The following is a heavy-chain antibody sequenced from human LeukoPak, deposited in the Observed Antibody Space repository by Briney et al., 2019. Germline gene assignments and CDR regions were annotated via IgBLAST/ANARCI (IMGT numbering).Heavy chain of an antibody. CDR3: ARGSGITIFGVVYWYFDL. CDR2: IYYSGST. Sequence: SETLSLTCTVSGGSISSGGYYWSWIRQHPGKGLEWIGYIYYSGSTYYNPSLKSRVTISVDTSKNQFSLKLSSVTAADTAVYYCARGSGITIFGVVYWYFDLWGRGTLVTVSS. D-gene: IGHD3-3*01. CDR1: GGSISSGGYY. J-gene: IGHJ2*01. V-gene: IGHV4-31*03.